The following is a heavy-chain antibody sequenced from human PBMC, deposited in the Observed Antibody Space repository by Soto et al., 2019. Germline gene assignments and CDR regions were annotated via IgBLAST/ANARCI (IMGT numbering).Heavy chain of an antibody. J-gene: IGHJ4*02. CDR2: ISWNSGSI. CDR3: AKSRLGYSSSWYAFDY. CDR1: GFPFSDYW. D-gene: IGHD6-13*01. V-gene: IGHV3-9*01. Sequence: GGSLRLSCAASGFPFSDYWMHWVRQAPGKGLEWVSGISWNSGSIGYADSVKGRFTISRDNAKNSLYLQMNSLRAEDTALYYCAKSRLGYSSSWYAFDYWGQGTLVTVSS.